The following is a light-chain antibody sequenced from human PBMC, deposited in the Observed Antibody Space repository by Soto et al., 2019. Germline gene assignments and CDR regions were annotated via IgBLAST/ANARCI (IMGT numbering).Light chain of an antibody. CDR1: QAIRSA. Sequence: AIQLTQSPSSLSASVGDRVTITCRASQAIRSALAWYQQKPGKAPKLLIYAASSLESGVPSRFSDSGSGTDFTLTISSLQPEDFATYYCQQLNTYPFTFGPGTKVDIK. V-gene: IGKV1-13*02. CDR3: QQLNTYPFT. J-gene: IGKJ3*01. CDR2: AAS.